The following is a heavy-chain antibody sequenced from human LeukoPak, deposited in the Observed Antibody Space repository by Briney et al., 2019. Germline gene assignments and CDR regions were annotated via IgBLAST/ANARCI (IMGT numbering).Heavy chain of an antibody. CDR2: ISSSSSYI. V-gene: IGHV3-21*01. CDR1: GFTFSSYS. CDR3: ARGNYYDSSGYSAFDY. D-gene: IGHD3-22*01. J-gene: IGHJ4*02. Sequence: GGSLRLSCAASGFTFSSYSMNWVRQAPGKGLEWVSSISSSSSYIYYADSVKGRFTISRDNAKNSLYLQMNSLRAEDTAVYYCARGNYYDSSGYSAFDYWGQGTLVTASS.